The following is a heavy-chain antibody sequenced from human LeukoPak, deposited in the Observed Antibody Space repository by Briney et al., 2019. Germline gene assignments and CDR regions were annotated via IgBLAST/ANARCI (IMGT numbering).Heavy chain of an antibody. CDR3: ARALSTVVTRRLFDY. Sequence: SQTLPLTCTVSGGSISSGGYYWSWIRQHPGKGLEWIGYIYYSGSTYYNPSLKSRVTISVDTSKNQFSLKLSSVTAADTAVYYCARALSTVVTRRLFDYWGQGTLVTVSS. D-gene: IGHD4-17*01. V-gene: IGHV4-31*03. CDR2: IYYSGST. CDR1: GGSISSGGYY. J-gene: IGHJ4*02.